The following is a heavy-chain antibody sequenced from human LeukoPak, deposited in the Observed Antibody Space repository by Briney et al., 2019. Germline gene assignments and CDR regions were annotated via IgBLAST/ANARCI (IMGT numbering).Heavy chain of an antibody. J-gene: IGHJ4*02. CDR1: GYTFTSYG. Sequence: ASVKVSCKASGYTFTSYGISWVRQAPGQGLEWMGWISAYNGNTNYAQKLQGRVTMTTDTSTSTAYMELRSLRSDDTAVYYCARVNSITGTTGGFYFDYWGQGTLVTVSS. CDR2: ISAYNGNT. CDR3: ARVNSITGTTGGFYFDY. V-gene: IGHV1-18*01. D-gene: IGHD1/OR15-1a*01.